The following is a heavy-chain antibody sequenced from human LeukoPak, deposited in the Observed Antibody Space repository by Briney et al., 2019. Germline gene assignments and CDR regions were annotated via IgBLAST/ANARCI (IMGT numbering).Heavy chain of an antibody. J-gene: IGHJ4*02. V-gene: IGHV4-38-2*02. CDR3: ARRTVGATPRIDY. CDR1: GYSISSGYY. D-gene: IGHD1-26*01. CDR2: IYHSGST. Sequence: SETLSLTCTVSGYSISSGYYWGWIRPPPGKGLEWIGSIYHSGSTYYNPSLKSRVTISVDTSKNQFSLKLSSVTAADTAVYYCARRTVGATPRIDYWGQGTLVTVSS.